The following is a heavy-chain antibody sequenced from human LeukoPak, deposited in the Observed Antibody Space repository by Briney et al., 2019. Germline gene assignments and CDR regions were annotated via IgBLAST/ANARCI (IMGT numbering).Heavy chain of an antibody. Sequence: SETLSLTCAVSGGSISSGGYSWSWIRQPPGKGLEWIGYIYHSGSTHYNPSLKSRVTISVDRSKNQFSLKLSSVTAADTAVYYCARSSEGSLDWFDPWGQGTLVTVSS. V-gene: IGHV4-30-2*01. J-gene: IGHJ5*02. D-gene: IGHD3-10*01. CDR3: ARSSEGSLDWFDP. CDR1: GGSISSGGYS. CDR2: IYHSGST.